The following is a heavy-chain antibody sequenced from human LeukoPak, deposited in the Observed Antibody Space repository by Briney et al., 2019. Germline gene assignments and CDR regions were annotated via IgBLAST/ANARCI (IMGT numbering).Heavy chain of an antibody. J-gene: IGHJ4*02. D-gene: IGHD2-15*01. CDR3: AESGTVGEYVDY. V-gene: IGHV3-30*18. Sequence: RCMTLSSALSALTLSSNCMHWDRHAASEWLEWVGVISYCGGNKYYEESVGGRITITRDNSKNTLYLQMNSLRAEDTAVYYCAESGTVGEYVDYWGQGALVTVSS. CDR1: ALTLSSNC. CDR2: ISYCGGNK.